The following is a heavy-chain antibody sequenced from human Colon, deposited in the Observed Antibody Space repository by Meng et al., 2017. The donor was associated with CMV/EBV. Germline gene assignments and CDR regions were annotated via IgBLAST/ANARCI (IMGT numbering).Heavy chain of an antibody. CDR2: ISGVNGDT. D-gene: IGHD2-21*02. Sequence: CKASGYKFDIYGITWVRQVPGQGLEWVGWISGVNGDTNYAQKFQGRVTVTADTSTKTAYMELRGLKSDDSAVYYCARAGAEVTTHFDRWGQGTLVTVSS. J-gene: IGHJ4*02. CDR3: ARAGAEVTTHFDR. CDR1: GYKFDIYG. V-gene: IGHV1-18*01.